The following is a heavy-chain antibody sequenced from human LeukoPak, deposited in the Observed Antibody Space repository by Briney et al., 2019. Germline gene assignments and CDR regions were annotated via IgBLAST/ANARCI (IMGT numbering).Heavy chain of an antibody. J-gene: IGHJ4*02. V-gene: IGHV3-33*01. CDR3: GIEISGFPDY. CDR1: GFTFSSYG. CDR2: IWYDGGNK. D-gene: IGHD6-19*01. Sequence: GRSLRLSCAASGFTFSSYGMHWVRQAPGKGLEWVAVIWYDGGNKYYADSVKGRFTISRDNSKNTLYLQMNSLRAEDTAVYYCGIEISGFPDYWGQGTLVTVSS.